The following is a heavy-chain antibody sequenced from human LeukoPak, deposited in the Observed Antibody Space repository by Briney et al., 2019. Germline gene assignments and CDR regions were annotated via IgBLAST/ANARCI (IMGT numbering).Heavy chain of an antibody. CDR3: ARDLWKGYDSSPVGY. Sequence: SQTLSLTCTVSGGSISSGSYYWSWTRQPAGKGLEWIGRIYTSGSTNYNPSLKSRVTISGDTSKNQFSLKLSSVTAADTAVYYCARDLWKGYDSSPVGYWGQGTLVTVSS. J-gene: IGHJ4*02. CDR2: IYTSGST. V-gene: IGHV4-61*02. D-gene: IGHD3-22*01. CDR1: GGSISSGSYY.